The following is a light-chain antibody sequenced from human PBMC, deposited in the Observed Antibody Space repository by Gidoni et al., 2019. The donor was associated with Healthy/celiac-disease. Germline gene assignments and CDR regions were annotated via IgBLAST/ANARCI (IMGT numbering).Light chain of an antibody. CDR1: QGVSSSY. V-gene: IGKV3-20*01. CDR2: GAS. CDR3: QQYGSSPRT. J-gene: IGKJ1*01. Sequence: EIVLTQSPGTLSLSPGERATLSCRASQGVSSSYLAWYQQKPGQAPRLLIYGASSRATGIPDFTLTISRLEPEDFAVYYCQQYGSSPRTFGQGTKVEIK.